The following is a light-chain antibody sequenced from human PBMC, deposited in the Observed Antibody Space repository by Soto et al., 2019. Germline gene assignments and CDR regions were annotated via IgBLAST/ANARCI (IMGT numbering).Light chain of an antibody. CDR1: SSNIGAGYD. CDR2: VTD. J-gene: IGLJ2*01. V-gene: IGLV1-40*01. Sequence: QSVLTQPPSVSGAPGQRVTISCTGHSSNIGAGYDVHWYQQLPGAVPKLLIYVTDNRASGIPGRISESRSGASASLAITGLQAEDEDDYYCQSYDRSLAVVFGGGTKLTVL. CDR3: QSYDRSLAVV.